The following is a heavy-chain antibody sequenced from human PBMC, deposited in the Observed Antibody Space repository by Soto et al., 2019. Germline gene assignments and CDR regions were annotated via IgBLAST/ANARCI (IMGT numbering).Heavy chain of an antibody. CDR3: ARAVYCRSAACSNWFDS. CDR1: GASINSADYY. J-gene: IGHJ5*01. V-gene: IGHV4-30-4*01. Sequence: QVQLQESGPGLVKPSQTLSLTCAVSGASINSADYYWSWISQPPGKGLEWIGYIYYSGSTYYNPSLKSRAAISADMSKNQFSLRLSSATAADTAVYYCARAVYCRSAACSNWFDSWGQGTLVTVSS. CDR2: IYYSGST. D-gene: IGHD2-2*01.